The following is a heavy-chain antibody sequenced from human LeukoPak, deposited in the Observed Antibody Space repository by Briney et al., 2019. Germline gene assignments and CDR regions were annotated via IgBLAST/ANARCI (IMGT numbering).Heavy chain of an antibody. J-gene: IGHJ3*02. CDR1: GGSISSGGYY. CDR2: IYYSGST. D-gene: IGHD3-22*01. CDR3: ARESGVSFYNSIGPTPLDAFDI. Sequence: PSETLSLTCTVSGGSISSGGYYWSWIRQHPGKGLEWIGYIYYSGSTYYNPSLKSRVTISVDTSKNQFSLKLSSVTAADTAVYYCARESGVSFYNSIGPTPLDAFDIWGQGTMVTVSS. V-gene: IGHV4-31*03.